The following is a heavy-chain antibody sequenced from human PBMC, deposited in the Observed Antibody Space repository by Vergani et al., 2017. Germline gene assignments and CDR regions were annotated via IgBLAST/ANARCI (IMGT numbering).Heavy chain of an antibody. D-gene: IGHD3-22*01. V-gene: IGHV4-59*01. CDR3: ARRGGYDEGDAFRIGYFDS. Sequence: QLHLQESGPGLVKPSETLSLTCTVSGGSITNNFWSWIRRPPGKGLEWIGYIHHSGATNSKSSLRSRVSISIDTSKSSFSLRLSSVTTADTAMYYCARRGGYDEGDAFRIGYFDSWGPGILVTVSS. CDR1: GGSITNNF. CDR2: IHHSGAT. J-gene: IGHJ4*02.